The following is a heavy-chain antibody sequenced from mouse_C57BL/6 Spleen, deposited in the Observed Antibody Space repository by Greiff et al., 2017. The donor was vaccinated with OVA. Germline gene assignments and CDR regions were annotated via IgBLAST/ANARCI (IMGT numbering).Heavy chain of an antibody. CDR2: IYPSDSET. D-gene: IGHD2-5*01. CDR3: ARGPYYSNPAWFAY. J-gene: IGHJ3*01. V-gene: IGHV1-61*01. CDR1: GYTFTSYW. Sequence: QVQLQQSGAELVRPGSSVKLSCKASGYTFTSYWMDWVKQRPGQGLEWIGNIYPSDSETHYNQKFKDKATLTVDKSSSTAYMQLSSLTSEDSAVYDCARGPYYSNPAWFAYWGQGTLVTVSA.